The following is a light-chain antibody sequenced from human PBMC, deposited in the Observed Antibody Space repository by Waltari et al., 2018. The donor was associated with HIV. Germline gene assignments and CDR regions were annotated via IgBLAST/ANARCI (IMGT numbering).Light chain of an antibody. CDR3: QVWDSSNEHVV. V-gene: IGLV3-21*04. CDR1: NIGGQS. CDR2: YNS. J-gene: IGLJ3*02. Sequence: SYVLTQPPSVSVAPGAAATISCGAWNIGGQSVLLYKQPPGQAPVLVTRYNSDRPSGITDRISGSNAGHTATLTITSVEAGDEATYYCQVWDSSNEHVVFGGGTELTVL.